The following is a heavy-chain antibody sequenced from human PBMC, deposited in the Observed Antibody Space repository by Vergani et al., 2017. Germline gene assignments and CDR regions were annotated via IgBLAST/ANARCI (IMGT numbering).Heavy chain of an antibody. V-gene: IGHV3-66*01. D-gene: IGHD6-6*01. CDR1: GFTVSSNY. CDR2: IYSGGST. J-gene: IGHJ6*02. CDR3: ARDLIAAQYYYYYGMDV. Sequence: EVQLVESGGGLVQPGGSLRLSCASSGFTVSSNYMSWVRQAPGKGLEWVSVIYSGGSTYYADSVKGRFTISRDNSKNTLYLQMNSLRAEDTAVYYCARDLIAAQYYYYYGMDVWGQGTTVTVSS.